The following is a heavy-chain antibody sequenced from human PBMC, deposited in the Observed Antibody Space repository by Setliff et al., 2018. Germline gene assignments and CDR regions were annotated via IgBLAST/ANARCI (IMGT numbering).Heavy chain of an antibody. CDR3: IRDTSGLDAFDI. CDR2: ISGYGSRT. CDR1: GFTFSSYA. V-gene: IGHV3-23*01. J-gene: IGHJ3*02. Sequence: GESLKIPCEASGFTFSSYARTWVRQAPGKGLEWVSGISGYGSRTYYADSVKGRSTISRDNSQNTMYLQMNSLRAADTAVYYCIRDTSGLDAFDIWGQGTMVTVSS. D-gene: IGHD6-19*01.